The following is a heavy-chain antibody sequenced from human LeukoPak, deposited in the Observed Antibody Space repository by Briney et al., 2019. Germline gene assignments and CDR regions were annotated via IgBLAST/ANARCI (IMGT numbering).Heavy chain of an antibody. CDR1: GGSISSYY. CDR2: IYYSGST. Sequence: PSETLSLTCTVSGGSISSYYWSWIRQPPGKGLEWIGYIYYSGSTNYNPSLKSRVTISVDTSKNQFSLKLSSVTAADTAMYYCARTISAPGERYFDNWGQGTLVTVSS. J-gene: IGHJ4*02. V-gene: IGHV4-59*01. D-gene: IGHD6-13*01. CDR3: ARTISAPGERYFDN.